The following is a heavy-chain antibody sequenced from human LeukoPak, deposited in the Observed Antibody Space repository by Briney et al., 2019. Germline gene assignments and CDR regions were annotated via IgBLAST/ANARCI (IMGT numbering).Heavy chain of an antibody. CDR1: GGSISSGGYY. V-gene: IGHV4-39*07. CDR3: ARGRGGGYAT. J-gene: IGHJ5*02. D-gene: IGHD2-2*01. Sequence: PSETLSLTCTVSGGSISSGGYYWSWIRQPPGKGLEWIGEINHSGSTNYNPSLKSRVTISVDTSKNQFSLKLSSVTAADTAVYYCARGRGGGYATWGQGTLVTVSS. CDR2: INHSGST.